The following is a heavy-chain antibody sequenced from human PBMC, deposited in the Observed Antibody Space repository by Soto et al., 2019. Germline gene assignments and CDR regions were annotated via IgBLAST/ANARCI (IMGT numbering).Heavy chain of an antibody. CDR2: ISSSSSYI. J-gene: IGHJ3*02. Sequence: GGSLILSCAASGFPFSSYIMNWVRQAPGKGLEWVPSISSSSSYIYYADSVKGRFTISRDNAKNSLYLQMNSLRAEDTAVYYCARDNKGYCSGGSCYRLNAFDIWGQGTMVTVSS. CDR3: ARDNKGYCSGGSCYRLNAFDI. D-gene: IGHD2-15*01. V-gene: IGHV3-21*01. CDR1: GFPFSSYI.